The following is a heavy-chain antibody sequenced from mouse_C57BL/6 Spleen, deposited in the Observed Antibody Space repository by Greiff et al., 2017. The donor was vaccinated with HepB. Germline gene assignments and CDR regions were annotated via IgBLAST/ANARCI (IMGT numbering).Heavy chain of an antibody. D-gene: IGHD4-1*01. J-gene: IGHJ4*01. CDR2: INPNNGGT. CDR3: ARELGRVFYAMDY. V-gene: IGHV1-22*01. CDR1: GYTFTDYN. Sequence: EVQGVESGRELVKPGASVKMSCKASGYTFTDYNMHWVKQSHGKSLEWIGYINPNNGGTSYNQKFKGKATLTVNKSSSTAYMELRSLTSEDSAVYYCARELGRVFYAMDYWGQGTSVTVSS.